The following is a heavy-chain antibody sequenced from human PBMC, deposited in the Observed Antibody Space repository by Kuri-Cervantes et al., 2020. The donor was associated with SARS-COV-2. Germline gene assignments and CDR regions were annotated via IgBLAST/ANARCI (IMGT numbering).Heavy chain of an antibody. CDR1: GVPVTGGTYS. CDR3: GRVSWLQLWRRYSDS. D-gene: IGHD5-24*01. Sequence: SETLSLTCAVSGVPVTGGTYSWAWIRQPAGKRLEWIGHLDTSGGTTYNPSLRGRVSISLDTSSNQVSLSLTSTTAADTAVYYCGRVSWLQLWRRYSDSWGQGTLVTVSS. CDR2: LDTSGGT. J-gene: IGHJ4*02. V-gene: IGHV4-61*09.